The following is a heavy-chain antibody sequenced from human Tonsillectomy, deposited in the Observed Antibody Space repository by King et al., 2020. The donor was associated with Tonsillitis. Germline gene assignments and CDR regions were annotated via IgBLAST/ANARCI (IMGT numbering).Heavy chain of an antibody. Sequence: DVQLVESGAEVKKPGESLKISCKGSGFTFSTTWIGWVRQMPGKGLEWMGIIFPIDSDTTYSPSFQGQVTISADKSISTAYLQWSSLKASDTAIYYCATQSGSGSYYGAFDIWGQGTKVTVSS. CDR2: IFPIDSDT. J-gene: IGHJ3*02. V-gene: IGHV5-51*01. D-gene: IGHD3-10*01. CDR3: ATQSGSGSYYGAFDI. CDR1: GFTFSTTW.